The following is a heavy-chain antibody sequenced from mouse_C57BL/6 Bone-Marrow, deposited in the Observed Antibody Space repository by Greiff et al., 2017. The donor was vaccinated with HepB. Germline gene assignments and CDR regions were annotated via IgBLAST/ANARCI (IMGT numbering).Heavy chain of an antibody. CDR3: SRLYYYGSSFHYYAMDY. CDR1: GFTFSSYA. V-gene: IGHV5-4*01. J-gene: IGHJ4*01. D-gene: IGHD1-1*01. Sequence: EVQLVESGGGLVKPGGSLKLSCAASGFTFSSYAMSWVRQTPEKRLEWVATISDGGSYTYYPDNVKGRFTISRDNAKNNLYLQMSHLKSEDTAMYYCSRLYYYGSSFHYYAMDYWGQGTSVTVSS. CDR2: ISDGGSYT.